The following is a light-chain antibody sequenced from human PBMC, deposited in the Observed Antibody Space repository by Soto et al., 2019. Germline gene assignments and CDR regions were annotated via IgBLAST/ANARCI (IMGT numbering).Light chain of an antibody. CDR1: SSNIGTNA. CDR3: AAWDDSLNGYV. Sequence: QSVLTQPPSASGTPGQRVTISGSGGSSNIGTNAVNWYQQLPVTAPKLLIYNNNQRPSGVPDRFSGSKSGTSASLAISGLQSEDEADYYCAAWDDSLNGYVFGTGTKLTVL. CDR2: NNN. J-gene: IGLJ1*01. V-gene: IGLV1-44*01.